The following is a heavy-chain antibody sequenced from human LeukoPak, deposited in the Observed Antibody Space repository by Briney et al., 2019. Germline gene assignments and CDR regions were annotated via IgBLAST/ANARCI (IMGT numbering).Heavy chain of an antibody. CDR2: ISSSSGVTI. CDR3: ARVLHDSSGYNLDY. Sequence: GGSLRLSCAASGFAFSNYEMNWVRQAPGKGLEWVSYISSSSGVTIYYADSVKGRFTISRDNSKNTLYLQMNSLRAEDTAVYYCARVLHDSSGYNLDYWGQGTLVTVSS. D-gene: IGHD3-22*01. V-gene: IGHV3-48*03. J-gene: IGHJ4*02. CDR1: GFAFSNYE.